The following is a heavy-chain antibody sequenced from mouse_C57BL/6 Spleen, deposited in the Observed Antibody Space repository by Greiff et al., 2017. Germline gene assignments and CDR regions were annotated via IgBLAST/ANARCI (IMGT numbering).Heavy chain of an antibody. Sequence: QVQLQQPGAELVMPGASVKLSCKASGYTFTSYWMHWVKQRPGQGLEWIGEIDPSDSYTNYNQKFKGKSTLTVDKSSSTAYMQLSSLTSEDSAVYYCARTPSNSYYFDYWGQGTTLTVSS. V-gene: IGHV1-69*01. CDR1: GYTFTSYW. D-gene: IGHD2-5*01. J-gene: IGHJ2*01. CDR2: IDPSDSYT. CDR3: ARTPSNSYYFDY.